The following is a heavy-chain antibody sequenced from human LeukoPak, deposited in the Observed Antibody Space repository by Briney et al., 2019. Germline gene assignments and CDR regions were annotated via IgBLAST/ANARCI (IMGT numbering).Heavy chain of an antibody. CDR3: AKEGFGSGEAY. CDR1: GGSFSGYY. V-gene: IGHV4-34*01. CDR2: INHSGST. D-gene: IGHD3-10*01. J-gene: IGHJ4*02. Sequence: SGTLSLTCAVYGGSFSGYYWSWIRQPPGKGLEWIGEINHSGSTNYNPSLKSRVTISVDTSKNQFSLKLSSVTAADTAVYYCAKEGFGSGEAYWGQGTLVTVSS.